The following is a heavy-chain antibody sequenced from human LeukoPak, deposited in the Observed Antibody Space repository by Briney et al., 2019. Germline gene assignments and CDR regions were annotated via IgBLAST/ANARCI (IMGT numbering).Heavy chain of an antibody. V-gene: IGHV4-59*01. CDR3: ARALSDIAVVVAAPNWFDP. CDR2: IYYSGST. J-gene: IGHJ5*02. D-gene: IGHD2-15*01. Sequence: PSETLSLTCTVSGGSISSYYWSWIRQPPGKGLEWIGYIYYSGSTNYNPSLKSRVTISVDTSKNQFSLKLSSVTAADTAVYYCARALSDIAVVVAAPNWFDPWGQGTLVTVSS. CDR1: GGSISSYY.